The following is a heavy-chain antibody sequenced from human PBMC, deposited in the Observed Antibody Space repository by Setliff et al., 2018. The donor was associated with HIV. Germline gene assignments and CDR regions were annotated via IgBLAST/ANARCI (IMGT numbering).Heavy chain of an antibody. D-gene: IGHD2-15*01. V-gene: IGHV4-39*01. CDR3: VRLFQWAVG. J-gene: IGHJ4*02. CDR2: INDSGNT. Sequence: SETLSLTCTVSGVSISSSIYYWGWIRQTPGKGLECIGNINDSGNTFYNPSLESRVTMSVDTSKNQIYLKLSSVTAADTAVYYCVRLFQWAVGWGQGTLVTVSS. CDR1: GVSISSSIYY.